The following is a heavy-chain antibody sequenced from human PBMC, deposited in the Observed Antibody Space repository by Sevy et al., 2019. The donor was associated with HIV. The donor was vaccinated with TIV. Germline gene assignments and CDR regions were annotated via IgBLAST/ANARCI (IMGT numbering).Heavy chain of an antibody. CDR2: IIGGGGTT. Sequence: GGSLRLSCAASGFTFSSYDMSWVRQAPGKGLEWVSAIIGGGGTTHYGDSVKGRFTISKDNSKSTLYLQMSSLRAEDTAVYYCAKDRYTGSLGLFDSWGQGTLVTVSS. CDR1: GFTFSSYD. J-gene: IGHJ4*02. V-gene: IGHV3-23*01. D-gene: IGHD6-13*01. CDR3: AKDRYTGSLGLFDS.